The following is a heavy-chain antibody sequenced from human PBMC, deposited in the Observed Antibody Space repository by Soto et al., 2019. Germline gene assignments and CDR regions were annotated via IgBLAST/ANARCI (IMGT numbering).Heavy chain of an antibody. Sequence: PSETLSLTCAVYGGSFSGYYWSWIRQPPGKGLEWIGEINHSGSTNYNPSLKSRVTISVDTSKNQFSLKLSSVTAADTAVYYCARTWLSVAVDYWGQGTLVTVSS. D-gene: IGHD6-19*01. CDR3: ARTWLSVAVDY. V-gene: IGHV4-34*01. CDR1: GGSFSGYY. J-gene: IGHJ4*02. CDR2: INHSGST.